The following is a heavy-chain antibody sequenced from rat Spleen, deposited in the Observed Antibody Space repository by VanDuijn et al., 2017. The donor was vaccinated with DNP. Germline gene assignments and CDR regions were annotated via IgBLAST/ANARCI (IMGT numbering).Heavy chain of an antibody. CDR2: ITYSGDT. CDR3: ARGNDGYYPDWYFDF. V-gene: IGHV3-1*01. J-gene: IGHJ1*01. CDR1: GYSITNNY. Sequence: EVQLQESGPGLVKPSQSLSLTCSVTGYSITNNYWGWVRKFPGNKMEWVGHITYSGDTSYNPSLRSRISITRDTSKNQFFLHLNSVTTEDTATYYCARGNDGYYPDWYFDFWGPGTMVSVSS. D-gene: IGHD1-12*03.